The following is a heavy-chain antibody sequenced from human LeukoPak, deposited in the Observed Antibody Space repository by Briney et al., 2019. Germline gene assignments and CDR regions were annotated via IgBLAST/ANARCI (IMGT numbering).Heavy chain of an antibody. CDR1: GGSFSGHY. Sequence: PSETLSLTCAVYGGSFSGHYWTWIRQPPGMGLEWIGEINHSGSTTYNPSLNTRVTISVDTSKNQISLKLSSVTAADTAVYYCARPRYGSGSLDFWGQGTLVTVSS. J-gene: IGHJ4*02. V-gene: IGHV4-34*01. CDR2: INHSGST. D-gene: IGHD3-10*01. CDR3: ARPRYGSGSLDF.